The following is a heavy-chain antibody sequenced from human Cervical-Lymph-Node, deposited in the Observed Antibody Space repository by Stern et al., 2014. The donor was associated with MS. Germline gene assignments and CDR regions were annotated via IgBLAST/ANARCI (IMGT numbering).Heavy chain of an antibody. CDR1: GGALSSGNYY. CDR2: LDHSGSI. D-gene: IGHD2/OR15-2a*01. CDR3: AGGEILDVFDY. Sequence: QLQLQESGPGLVKPSETLSLTCAVSGGALSSGNYYWSWIRQSPGKGREWIGHLDHSGSINNNPSLKSRVNLSLDTSKNQFSLKLSSVTAADTAIYYCAGGEILDVFDYWGQGTLVTVSS. J-gene: IGHJ4*02. V-gene: IGHV4-61*01.